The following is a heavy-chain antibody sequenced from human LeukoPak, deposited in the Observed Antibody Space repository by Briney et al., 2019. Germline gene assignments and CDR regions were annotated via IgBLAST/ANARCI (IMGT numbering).Heavy chain of an antibody. CDR1: EFTVSVNY. V-gene: IGHV3-53*05. Sequence: GGSLRLSCAASEFTVSVNYMSWVRQAPGKGLEWVSVIYSGGSTYYADSVKGRFTISRDNSKNTLYLQMNSLRTEDTAVYYCARDARVYSNYLWGQGTLVTVSS. CDR2: IYSGGST. J-gene: IGHJ5*02. D-gene: IGHD4-11*01. CDR3: ARDARVYSNYL.